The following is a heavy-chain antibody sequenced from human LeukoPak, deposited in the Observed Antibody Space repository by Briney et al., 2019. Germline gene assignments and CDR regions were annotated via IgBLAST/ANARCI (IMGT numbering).Heavy chain of an antibody. CDR3: ARGGNYAPFDY. CDR2: ISNTGSPI. D-gene: IGHD1-26*01. J-gene: IGHJ4*02. Sequence: PGGSLRLSCVVSGFTFRKEEMNWVRQAPGKGLEWIAYISNTGSPIHYRDSVKGRFTISRDNAQSSLFLEMNSLRPDDTAIYYCARGGNYAPFDYWGQGALVAVSS. V-gene: IGHV3-48*03. CDR1: GFTFRKEE.